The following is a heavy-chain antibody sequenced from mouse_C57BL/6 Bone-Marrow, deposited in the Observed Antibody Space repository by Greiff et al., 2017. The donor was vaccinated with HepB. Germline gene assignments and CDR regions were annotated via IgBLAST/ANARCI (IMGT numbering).Heavy chain of an antibody. CDR3: ATTMITPVDD. V-gene: IGHV3-6*01. CDR2: ISYDGSN. Sequence: DVQLQESGPGLVKPSQSLSLTCSVTGYSISSGYYWNWIRQFPGNKLEWLGYISYDGSNNYNPSLKNRISITRDTSKNQFFLKLNSVTTEDTATYYCATTMITPVDDWGQGTTLTVSS. J-gene: IGHJ2*01. CDR1: GYSISSGYY. D-gene: IGHD2-4*01.